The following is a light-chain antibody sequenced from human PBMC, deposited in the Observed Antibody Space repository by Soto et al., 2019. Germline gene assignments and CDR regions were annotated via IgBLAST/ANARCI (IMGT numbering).Light chain of an antibody. Sequence: QSALTQPASVSGSPGQSITISCTGTSNDVGGYNYVSWYQQHPGTAPKLIISDVTKRPSGVSNRFSGSKSGNTASLTISGLQAEYEADYYCSSYLSGSTLVFGGATKLTVL. CDR2: DVT. CDR3: SSYLSGSTLV. J-gene: IGLJ2*01. CDR1: SNDVGGYNY. V-gene: IGLV2-14*01.